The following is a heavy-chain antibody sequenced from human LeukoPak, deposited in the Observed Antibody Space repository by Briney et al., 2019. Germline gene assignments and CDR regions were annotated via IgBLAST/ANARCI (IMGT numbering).Heavy chain of an antibody. J-gene: IGHJ4*02. CDR2: IYAGGTT. D-gene: IGHD3-9*01. CDR3: VRDHYYDCSGYYDY. CDR1: GFTVATNY. V-gene: IGHV3-66*01. Sequence: GGSLRLSCAVSGFTVATNYMSWVRQAPGKGLEWVSVIYAGGTTNYAASVRARFTISRDNPANTLYLQMDSLRVEDTAGYYCVRDHYYDCSGYYDYWGQGTLVTVSS.